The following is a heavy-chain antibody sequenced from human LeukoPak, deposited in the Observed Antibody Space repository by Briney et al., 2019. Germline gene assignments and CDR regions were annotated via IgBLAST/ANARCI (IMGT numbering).Heavy chain of an antibody. CDR1: GGCISSYY. V-gene: IGHV4-59*01. Sequence: SETLSLTCTVSGGCISSYYWSWIRQPPGKGLERIGYIYYSGSTNYNPSLKSRVTISVDTSKNQFSLKLSSVTAADTAVYYCASQQLVDAFDIWGQGTMVTVSS. CDR2: IYYSGST. J-gene: IGHJ3*02. D-gene: IGHD6-13*01. CDR3: ASQQLVDAFDI.